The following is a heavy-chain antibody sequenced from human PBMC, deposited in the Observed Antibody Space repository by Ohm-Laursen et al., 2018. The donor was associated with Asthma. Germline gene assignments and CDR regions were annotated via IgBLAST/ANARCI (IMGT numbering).Heavy chain of an antibody. CDR3: ARVYSSSGYWFDP. CDR2: ISSDGSQT. V-gene: IGHV3-30*03. D-gene: IGHD6-6*01. Sequence: RSLRLSCTASGFTFSNYAIHWVRQAPGKGLEWVAVISSDGSQTYYADSVKGRFTISRDNSKNTLYLQMNSLRAEDTAVYYCARVYSSSGYWFDPWGQGTLVTVSS. J-gene: IGHJ5*02. CDR1: GFTFSNYA.